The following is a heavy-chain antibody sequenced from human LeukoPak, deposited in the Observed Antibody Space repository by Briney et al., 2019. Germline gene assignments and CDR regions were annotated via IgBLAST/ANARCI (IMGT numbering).Heavy chain of an antibody. V-gene: IGHV3-21*01. D-gene: IGHD5-24*01. Sequence: GGSLRLSCAASGFTFSSYSMNWVRQAPGKGLEWVSFISTSSSYIYYADSVKGRFTISRDNAKNSLYLQMNSLRAEDTAVYYCARTVEMATITPDYWGQGTLVTVSS. CDR1: GFTFSSYS. CDR2: ISTSSSYI. CDR3: ARTVEMATITPDY. J-gene: IGHJ4*02.